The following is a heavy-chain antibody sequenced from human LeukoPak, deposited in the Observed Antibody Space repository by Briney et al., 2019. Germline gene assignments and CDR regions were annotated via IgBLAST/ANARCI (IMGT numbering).Heavy chain of an antibody. CDR3: ARHADSGLWFGELLHLDY. CDR1: GGSISSSSYY. CDR2: IYYSGST. D-gene: IGHD3-10*01. J-gene: IGHJ4*02. Sequence: PSETLSLTCTVSGGSISSSSYYWGWIRQPPGKGLEWIGSIYYSGSTYYNPSLKSRVTISVDTSKNQFSLKLSSATAADTAVYYCARHADSGLWFGELLHLDYWGQGTLVTVSS. V-gene: IGHV4-39*01.